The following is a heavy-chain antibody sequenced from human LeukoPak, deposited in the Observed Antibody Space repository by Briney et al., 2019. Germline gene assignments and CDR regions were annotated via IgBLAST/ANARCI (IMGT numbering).Heavy chain of an antibody. CDR2: IYYSGST. CDR3: ARGVGPIAAAGNQVDY. D-gene: IGHD6-13*01. CDR1: GGSFSGYY. Sequence: PSETLSLTCAVYGGSFSGYYWSWIRQPPGKGLEWIGYIYYSGSTNYNPSLKGRVTISVDTSKNQFSLKLSSVTAADTAVYYCARGVGPIAAAGNQVDYWGQGTLVTVSS. V-gene: IGHV4-59*01. J-gene: IGHJ4*02.